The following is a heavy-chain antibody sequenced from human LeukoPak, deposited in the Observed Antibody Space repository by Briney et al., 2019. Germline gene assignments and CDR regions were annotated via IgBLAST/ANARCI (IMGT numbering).Heavy chain of an antibody. CDR3: ASMGGSRDY. J-gene: IGHJ4*02. Sequence: PGGSLRLSCAASGFTFDDYGMSWVRQAPGKGLEWVAVIWYDGSNKYYADSVKGRFTISRDNSKNTLYLQMNSLRAEDTAVYYCASMGGSRDYWGQGTLVTVSS. CDR2: IWYDGSNK. V-gene: IGHV3-33*08. D-gene: IGHD3-16*01. CDR1: GFTFDDYG.